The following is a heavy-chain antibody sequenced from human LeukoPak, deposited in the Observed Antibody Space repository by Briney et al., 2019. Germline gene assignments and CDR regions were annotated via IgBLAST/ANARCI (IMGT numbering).Heavy chain of an antibody. CDR3: ARSGPKTPLYYFDY. CDR1: GYTFTSYG. J-gene: IGHJ4*02. CDR2: ISAYNGNT. D-gene: IGHD6-25*01. V-gene: IGHV1-18*01. Sequence: ASVKVSCKAAGYTFTSYGISWVRQAPGQGLEWMGWISAYNGNTNYAQKLQGRVTMTTDTSTSTAYMELRSLRSDDTAVYYCARSGPKTPLYYFDYWGQGTLVTVSS.